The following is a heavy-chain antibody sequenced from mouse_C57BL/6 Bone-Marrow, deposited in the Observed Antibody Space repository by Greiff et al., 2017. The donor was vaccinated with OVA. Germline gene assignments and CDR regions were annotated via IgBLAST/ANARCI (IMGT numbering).Heavy chain of an antibody. J-gene: IGHJ3*01. Sequence: EVKLMESGGGLVQPKGSLKLSCAASGFSFNTYAMNWVRQAPGKGLEWVARIRSKSNNYATYYADSVKDRFTISRDDSESMLYLQMNNLKTEDTAMYYCVRSGGFAYWGQGTLVTVSA. V-gene: IGHV10-1*01. CDR3: VRSGGFAY. D-gene: IGHD1-3*01. CDR2: IRSKSNNYAT. CDR1: GFSFNTYA.